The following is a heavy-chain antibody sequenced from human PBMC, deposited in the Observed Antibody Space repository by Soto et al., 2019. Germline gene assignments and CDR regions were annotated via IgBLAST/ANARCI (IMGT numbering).Heavy chain of an antibody. CDR1: GFTFSSYS. CDR3: ARGHGEYRPVDYYYGMDV. J-gene: IGHJ6*02. V-gene: IGHV3-21*01. CDR2: ISSSSSYI. Sequence: GSLRLSCAASGFTFSSYSMNWVRQAPGKGLEWVSSISSSSSYIYYADSVKGRFTISRDNAKNSLYLQMNSLRAEDTAVYYCARGHGEYRPVDYYYGMDVWGQGTTVTVTS. D-gene: IGHD4-17*01.